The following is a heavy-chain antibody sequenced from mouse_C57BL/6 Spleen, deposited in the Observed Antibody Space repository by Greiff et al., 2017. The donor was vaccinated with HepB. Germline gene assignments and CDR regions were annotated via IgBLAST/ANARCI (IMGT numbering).Heavy chain of an antibody. CDR3: AREATTVVVDV. D-gene: IGHD1-1*01. CDR2: IYPGDGDT. CDR1: GYAFSSSW. V-gene: IGHV1-82*01. Sequence: QVQLKESGPELVKPGASVKISCKASGYAFSSSWMNWVKQRPGKGLEWIGRIYPGDGDTNYNGKFKGKATLTADKSSSTAYMQLSSLTSEDSAVYFCAREATTVVVDVWGTGTTVTVSS. J-gene: IGHJ1*03.